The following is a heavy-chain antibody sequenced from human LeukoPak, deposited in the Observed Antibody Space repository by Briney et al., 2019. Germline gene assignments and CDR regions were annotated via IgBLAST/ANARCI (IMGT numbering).Heavy chain of an antibody. CDR3: ARLKYDILTGYYPYCNWFDP. CDR2: IYPGDSDT. Sequence: GESLKISCKGSGYSFTSYWIGWVRQMPGKGLEWMGIIYPGDSDTRYSPSFQGQVTISADKSISTAYLQWSSLKASDTAMYYCARLKYDILTGYYPYCNWFDPWGQGTLVTVSS. V-gene: IGHV5-51*01. CDR1: GYSFTSYW. D-gene: IGHD3-9*01. J-gene: IGHJ5*02.